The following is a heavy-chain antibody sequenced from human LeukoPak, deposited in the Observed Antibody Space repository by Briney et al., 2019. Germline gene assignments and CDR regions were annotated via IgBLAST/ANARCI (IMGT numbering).Heavy chain of an antibody. CDR3: ARYCNGDTCDGALDL. V-gene: IGHV3-74*01. CDR1: GFTFNNYW. Sequence: GGSLRLSCVASGFTFNNYWIHWVRQVPGKDLVWVSRIDGDASRTNYADSVKGRFTISRDNVKNMVYLQMSSLTVEDTAVYYCARYCNGDTCDGALDLWGQGTLVTVSS. J-gene: IGHJ3*01. D-gene: IGHD2-15*01. CDR2: IDGDASRT.